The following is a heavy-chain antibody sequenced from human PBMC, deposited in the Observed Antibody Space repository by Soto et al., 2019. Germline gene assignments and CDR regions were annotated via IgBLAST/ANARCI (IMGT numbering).Heavy chain of an antibody. Sequence: QVQLVQSGAEVKKPGASVKVSCKASGYTFTSYAMHWVRQAPGQRLEWMGWINAGNGNTKYSQKFQGRVTITRDTSASTAYMELSSLRSEDTAVYYCAMEGDYGDSAFDIWGQGTMVTVSS. CDR1: GYTFTSYA. CDR2: INAGNGNT. D-gene: IGHD4-17*01. V-gene: IGHV1-3*01. CDR3: AMEGDYGDSAFDI. J-gene: IGHJ3*02.